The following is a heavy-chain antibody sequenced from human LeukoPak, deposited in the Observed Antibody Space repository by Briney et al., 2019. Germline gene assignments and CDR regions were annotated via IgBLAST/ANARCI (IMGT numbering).Heavy chain of an antibody. J-gene: IGHJ4*02. Sequence: GGSLRLTCAASGFTFSDYYMSWIRQAPGKGLEWVSYISSSGSTIYYADSVKGRFTISRDNAKNSLYLQMNSLRAEDTAVYYCARDLEQQSFDYWGQGTLVTVSS. V-gene: IGHV3-11*01. D-gene: IGHD6-13*01. CDR2: ISSSGSTI. CDR1: GFTFSDYY. CDR3: ARDLEQQSFDY.